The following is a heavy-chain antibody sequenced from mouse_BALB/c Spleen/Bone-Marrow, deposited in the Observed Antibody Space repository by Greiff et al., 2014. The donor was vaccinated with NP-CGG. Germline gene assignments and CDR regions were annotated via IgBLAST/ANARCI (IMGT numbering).Heavy chain of an antibody. CDR1: GYTFSSYW. CDR3: ARDHFDY. Sequence: VQLQQSGAELMKPGASVKICKATGYTFSSYWIEWIKQRPGHGLEWIGEILPGSVTTNYNGRFKGKATFTADTSSNTAYMQLSSLTSEDSAVYYCARDHFDYWGPGTTLTVSS. CDR2: ILPGSVTT. V-gene: IGHV1-9*01. J-gene: IGHJ2*01.